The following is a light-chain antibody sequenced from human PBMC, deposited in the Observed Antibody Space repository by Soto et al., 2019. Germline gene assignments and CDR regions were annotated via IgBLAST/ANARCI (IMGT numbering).Light chain of an antibody. CDR2: EVS. V-gene: IGLV2-14*01. Sequence: QSVLTQPASVSGSPGQSITISCSGTSXDVGSYDHVAWYQQFPGKTPKLMIYEVSNRPSGVSSRFSGSKSGNTASLTISGLQAEDEADYYCISYTGSSTSYVFGSGTKVTLL. J-gene: IGLJ1*01. CDR1: SXDVGSYDH. CDR3: ISYTGSSTSYV.